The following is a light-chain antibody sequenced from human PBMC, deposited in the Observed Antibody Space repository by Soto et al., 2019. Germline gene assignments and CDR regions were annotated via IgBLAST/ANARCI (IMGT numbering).Light chain of an antibody. Sequence: QSALTQPASVSGSPGQSITISCTGTSSDVGGYNYVTWYQQLPGKAPKLMIYDVSNRPSGVSNRFSGSKSGNTASLTISGRQAEYEADYYCSSYTSSSTPVVFGGGTKGPVL. V-gene: IGLV2-14*01. J-gene: IGLJ2*01. CDR2: DVS. CDR3: SSYTSSSTPVV. CDR1: SSDVGGYNY.